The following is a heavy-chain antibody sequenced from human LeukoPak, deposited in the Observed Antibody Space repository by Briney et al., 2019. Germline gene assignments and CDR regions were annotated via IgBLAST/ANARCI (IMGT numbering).Heavy chain of an antibody. J-gene: IGHJ3*02. V-gene: IGHV3-49*04. D-gene: IGHD3-22*01. CDR1: GFPFDDHG. CDR2: FRSKAYGGTT. CDR3: TRRYNYDSSGYYYVRDAFDI. Sequence: PGGPLRLSCAASGFPFDDHGMSWVRQAPGRGREWVGFFRSKAYGGTTKNAACVKGRFTISRDDSRSIAYLQMNSLKTEDTAVYYCTRRYNYDSSGYYYVRDAFDIWGQGTMVTVSS.